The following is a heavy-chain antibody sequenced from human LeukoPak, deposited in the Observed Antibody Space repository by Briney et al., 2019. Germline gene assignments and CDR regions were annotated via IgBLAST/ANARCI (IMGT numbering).Heavy chain of an antibody. CDR2: TDSGGST. CDR1: GFTVSSKY. Sequence: GGSLRLSCAASGFTVSSKYMSWVRQAPGKGLEWVSVTDSGGSTYYADSVKGRFTTSRDNAKNSLYLQMNSLRAEDTAVYYCARVLRGTGTPDYWGQGTLVTVSS. V-gene: IGHV3-53*01. CDR3: ARVLRGTGTPDY. J-gene: IGHJ4*02. D-gene: IGHD1-1*01.